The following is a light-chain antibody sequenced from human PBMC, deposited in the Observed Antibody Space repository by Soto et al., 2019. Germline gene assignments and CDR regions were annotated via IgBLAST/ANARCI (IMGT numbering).Light chain of an antibody. CDR1: QTINTW. V-gene: IGKV1-5*01. Sequence: DIQMTQSPATLSASVGDRVIITCRASQTINTWLAWYQLKPGKAPKLLIYDATRLQSGVPSRFRSSGSGTEFTLTISRLQPDDSGTYYCQQYNSYSLTFGQGNKLEI. CDR3: QQYNSYSLT. CDR2: DAT. J-gene: IGKJ2*01.